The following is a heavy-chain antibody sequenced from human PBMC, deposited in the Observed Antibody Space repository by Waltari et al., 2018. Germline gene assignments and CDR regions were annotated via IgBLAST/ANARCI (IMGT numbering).Heavy chain of an antibody. V-gene: IGHV3-72*01. Sequence: EEQLVESGGRLVQPGGSLRLSCVASGFSFSDHYMDWVRQVPGKGLEWVGRIRNKANRYTTDYAASVTGRFIVSRDDSKNSLYLQMTTLKSEDTATYYCTRVTNWSYDEWGQGTLVTVSS. CDR2: IRNKANRYTT. J-gene: IGHJ4*02. CDR3: TRVTNWSYDE. D-gene: IGHD1-7*01. CDR1: GFSFSDHY.